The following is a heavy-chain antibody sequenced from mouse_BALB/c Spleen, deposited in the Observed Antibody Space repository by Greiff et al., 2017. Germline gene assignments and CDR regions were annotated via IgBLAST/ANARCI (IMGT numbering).Heavy chain of an antibody. D-gene: IGHD1-1*01. V-gene: IGHV1S137*01. CDR3: ARKEDGSIYAMDY. CDR1: GYTFTDYA. Sequence: VKLVESGAELVRPGVSVKISCKGSGYTFTDYAMHWVKQSHAKSLEWIGVISTYYGDASYNQKFKGKATMTVDKSSSTAYMELARLTSEDSAIYYCARKEDGSIYAMDYWGQGTSVTVSS. CDR2: ISTYYGDA. J-gene: IGHJ4*01.